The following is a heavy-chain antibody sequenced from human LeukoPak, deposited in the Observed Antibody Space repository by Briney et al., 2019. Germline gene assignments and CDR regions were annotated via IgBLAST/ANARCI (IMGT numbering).Heavy chain of an antibody. J-gene: IGHJ4*02. CDR1: GFTLSSYE. CDR2: ISSSGSTI. Sequence: GGSLRLSCAASGFTLSSYEMNWVRQAPGKGLEWVSYISSSGSTIYYADSVKGRFTISRDNAKNSLYLQMNSLRAEDTAVYYCARAAAGTGTLDYWGQGTLVTVSS. D-gene: IGHD6-13*01. V-gene: IGHV3-48*03. CDR3: ARAAAGTGTLDY.